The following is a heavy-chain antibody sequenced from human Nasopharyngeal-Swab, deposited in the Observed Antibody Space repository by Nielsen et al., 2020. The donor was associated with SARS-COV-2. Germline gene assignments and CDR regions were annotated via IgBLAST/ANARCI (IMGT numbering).Heavy chain of an antibody. V-gene: IGHV3-11*01. CDR3: ARAREKVGATNY. J-gene: IGHJ4*02. Sequence: GGSLRLSCATSGFTFSKYWMTWVRQAPGKGLEWVSYISSSGSTIYYADSVKGRFTISRDNAKNSLYLQMNSLRAEDTAVYYCARAREKVGATNYWGQGTLVTVSS. CDR1: GFTFSKYW. CDR2: ISSSGSTI. D-gene: IGHD1-26*01.